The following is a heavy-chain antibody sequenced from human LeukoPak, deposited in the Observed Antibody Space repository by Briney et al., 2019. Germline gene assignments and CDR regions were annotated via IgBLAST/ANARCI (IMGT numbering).Heavy chain of an antibody. CDR2: INPNTGGT. D-gene: IGHD3-22*01. CDR1: GYTFTGYY. V-gene: IGHV1-2*02. CDR3: ARAPMIVVVFPPRLDF. Sequence: ASVTVPCKTSGYTFTGYYMHWVRQAPGQGLEWMGWINPNTGGTNYAQNFQGRVTMTSDTSISTAYMELSSLRSDDTAMYYCARAPMIVVVFPPRLDFWGQGSLVTVSS. J-gene: IGHJ4*02.